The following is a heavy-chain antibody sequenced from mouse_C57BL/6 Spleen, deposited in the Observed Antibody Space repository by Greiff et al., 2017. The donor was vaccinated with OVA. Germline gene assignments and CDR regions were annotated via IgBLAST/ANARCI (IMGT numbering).Heavy chain of an antibody. CDR2: ISDGGSYT. V-gene: IGHV5-4*01. CDR1: GFTFSSYA. CDR3: ARGRDWYFDV. Sequence: DVQLVESGGGLVKPGGSLKLSCAASGFTFSSYAMSWVRQTPEKRLEWVATISDGGSYTYYPDNVKGRFTISRDNAKNNLYLQMSHLKSEDTAMYYCARGRDWYFDVWGTGTTVTVSS. J-gene: IGHJ1*03.